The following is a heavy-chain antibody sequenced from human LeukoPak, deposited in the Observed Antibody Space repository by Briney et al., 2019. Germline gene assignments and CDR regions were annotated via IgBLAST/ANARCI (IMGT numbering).Heavy chain of an antibody. V-gene: IGHV3-23*01. J-gene: IGHJ4*02. CDR1: GFTFNNYA. D-gene: IGHD2-8*01. Sequence: GGSLRLSCTASGFTFNNYAMIWVRLAPGKGLQWVSAISASGASTYYADSVKGRFSISRDNSKDTLSLFMMNLSADDTAVYYCAKSSVMGPSGPFDYWGQGTLVTVSS. CDR2: ISASGAST. CDR3: AKSSVMGPSGPFDY.